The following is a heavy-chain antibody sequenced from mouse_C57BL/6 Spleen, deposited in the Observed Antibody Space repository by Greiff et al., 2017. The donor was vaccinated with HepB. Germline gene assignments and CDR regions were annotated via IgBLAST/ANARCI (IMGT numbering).Heavy chain of an antibody. D-gene: IGHD1-1*01. CDR3: ARGPIPHYYGRGYFDV. V-gene: IGHV1-85*01. CDR2: IYPRDGST. Sequence: QVQLKESGPELVKPGASVKLSCKASGYTFTSYDINWVKQRPGQGLEWIGWIYPRDGSTKYNEKFKGKATLTVDTSSSTAYMELRSLTSEESAVSFCARGPIPHYYGRGYFDVWGTGTTVTVSS. J-gene: IGHJ1*03. CDR1: GYTFTSYD.